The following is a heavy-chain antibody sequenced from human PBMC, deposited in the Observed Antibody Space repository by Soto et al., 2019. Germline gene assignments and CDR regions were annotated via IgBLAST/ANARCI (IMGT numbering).Heavy chain of an antibody. D-gene: IGHD3-22*01. CDR3: ARVGYYYDSSGYLTFDY. Sequence: PGGSLRLSCAASGFTFSSYWMHWVRQAPGKGLVWVSRINSDGSSTSYADSVKGRFTISRDNAKNTLYLQMNSLRAEDTAVYYCARVGYYYDSSGYLTFDYWGQGTLVTVSS. CDR2: INSDGSST. CDR1: GFTFSSYW. V-gene: IGHV3-74*01. J-gene: IGHJ4*02.